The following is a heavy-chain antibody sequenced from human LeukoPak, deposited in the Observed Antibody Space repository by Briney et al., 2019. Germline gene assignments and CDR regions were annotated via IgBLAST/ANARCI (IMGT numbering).Heavy chain of an antibody. CDR1: VGTFSSYA. CDR3: AREDGSGSYYRNY. Sequence: ASVKVSCKASVGTFSSYAISWVRQAPGQGLEWMGRIIPILGIANYAQKFQGRVTITADKSTSTAYMELSSLRSEDTAVYYCAREDGSGSYYRNYWGXXTLVTXSS. J-gene: IGHJ4*01. D-gene: IGHD3-10*01. CDR2: IIPILGIA. V-gene: IGHV1-69*04.